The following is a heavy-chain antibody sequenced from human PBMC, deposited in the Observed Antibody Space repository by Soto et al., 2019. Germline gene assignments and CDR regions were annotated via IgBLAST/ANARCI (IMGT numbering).Heavy chain of an antibody. CDR3: ARWARRCYGSGPNPKYYYYGMDV. V-gene: IGHV1-69*13. CDR2: IIPIFGTA. CDR1: GCTFSSYA. D-gene: IGHD3-10*01. Sequence: GASVKVSCKASGCTFSSYAISWVRQAPGQGLEWMGGIIPIFGTANYAQKFQGRVTITADESTSTAYMELRSLRSDDTAVYYCARWARRCYGSGPNPKYYYYGMDVWGQGTTVTVSS. J-gene: IGHJ6*02.